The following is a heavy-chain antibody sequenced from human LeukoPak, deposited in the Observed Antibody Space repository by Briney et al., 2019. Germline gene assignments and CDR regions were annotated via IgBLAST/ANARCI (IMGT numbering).Heavy chain of an antibody. V-gene: IGHV3-74*01. CDR2: INGDGTTT. Sequence: GGSLRLSCAASGFTFSTYWIAWVRQGQGKGLVWVSLINGDGTTTTYADSVKGRFTVSRDNAKNTAYLQMNSLRAADTAVYYCARDYAGSPDYWGQGTLVTVSS. CDR3: ARDYAGSPDY. D-gene: IGHD3-10*01. J-gene: IGHJ4*02. CDR1: GFTFSTYW.